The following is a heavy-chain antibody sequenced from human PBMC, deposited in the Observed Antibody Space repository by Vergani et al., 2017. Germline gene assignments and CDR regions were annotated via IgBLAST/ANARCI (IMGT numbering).Heavy chain of an antibody. Sequence: EVQLLESGGGLVQPGGSLRLSCAASGFTFSTYAMSWVRQAPGKGLEWVSTISSDGGSTYYADSVKGRFTISRDNSKNTLSLQMNSLTAEDTAVYYCAGXQRTSTYYYVGFDYWGQGILVTVSS. CDR3: AGXQRTSTYYYVGFDY. CDR2: ISSDGGST. V-gene: IGHV3-23*01. J-gene: IGHJ4*02. CDR1: GFTFSTYA. D-gene: IGHD3-10*01.